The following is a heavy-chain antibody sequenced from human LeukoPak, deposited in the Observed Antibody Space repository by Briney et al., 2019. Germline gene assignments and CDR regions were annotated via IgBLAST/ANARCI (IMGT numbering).Heavy chain of an antibody. D-gene: IGHD3-9*01. CDR1: GFTFSSYS. V-gene: IGHV3-21*01. J-gene: IGHJ4*02. Sequence: GGSLRLSCAASGFTFSSYSMNWVRQAPGRGLEWVSSISSSSTYIYYADSVKGRFTISRDNAKNSLYLQMNSLRVEDTAVYYCARDGLRYFAYWGQGTLVTVSS. CDR3: ARDGLRYFAY. CDR2: ISSSSTYI.